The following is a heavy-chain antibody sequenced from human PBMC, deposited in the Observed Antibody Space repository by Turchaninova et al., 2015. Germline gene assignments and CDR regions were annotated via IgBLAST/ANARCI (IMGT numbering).Heavy chain of an antibody. V-gene: IGHV2-5*02. D-gene: IGHD4-17*01. CDR3: AHRPSSYGDFGIYFDS. CDR1: GFSLSTTAVG. J-gene: IGHJ4*02. CDR2: IYWDGDQ. Sequence: QITLKESGPTLVKPTQTLTLNCTFSGFSLSTTAVGSGWIRQPPGNALEWLALIYWDGDQRYSPSLKSRLTITKDTSKNQVVLTMTNMDPVDTATYYCAHRPSSYGDFGIYFDSWGQGTLVTVSS.